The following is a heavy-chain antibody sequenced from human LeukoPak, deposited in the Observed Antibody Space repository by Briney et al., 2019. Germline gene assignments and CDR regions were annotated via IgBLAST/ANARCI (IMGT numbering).Heavy chain of an antibody. D-gene: IGHD4-11*01. CDR2: ISGSGGNT. CDR3: ANEYSKGDV. CDR1: GFTFSSYA. J-gene: IGHJ3*01. Sequence: GGSLRLSCAASGFTFSSYAMSWVRQAPGKGLEWVSGISGSGGNTYYADSVKGRFTISRDNSKNTLYLQMNSLRAEDAAVYYCANEYSKGDVWGQGTMVTVSS. V-gene: IGHV3-23*01.